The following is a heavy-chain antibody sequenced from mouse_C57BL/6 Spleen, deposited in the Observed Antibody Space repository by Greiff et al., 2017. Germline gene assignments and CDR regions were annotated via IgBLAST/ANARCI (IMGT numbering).Heavy chain of an antibody. D-gene: IGHD2-14*01. CDR2: IDPSDSYT. Sequence: QVQLQQPGAELVMPGASVKLSCKASGYTFTSYWMHWVKQRPGQGLEWIGEIDPSDSYTNYNQKFKGKSTLTVDKSSSTAYMQLSSLTSEDSAVYYCARSEEEYDDDGYYAMDDWGQGTSVTVSS. V-gene: IGHV1-69*01. CDR3: ARSEEEYDDDGYYAMDD. J-gene: IGHJ4*01. CDR1: GYTFTSYW.